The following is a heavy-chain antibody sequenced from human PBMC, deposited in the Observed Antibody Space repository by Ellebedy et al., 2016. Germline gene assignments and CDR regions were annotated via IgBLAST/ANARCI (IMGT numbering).Heavy chain of an antibody. CDR1: GGSISSYY. CDR2: IYYSGST. J-gene: IGHJ4*02. CDR3: ARHGGYARHPFDY. V-gene: IGHV4-59*13. Sequence: SETLSLXXTVSGGSISSYYWSWIRQPPGKGLEWIGYIYYSGSTNYNPSLKSRVTISVDTSKNQFSLKLSSVTAADTAVYYCARHGGYARHPFDYWGQGTLVTVSS. D-gene: IGHD3-22*01.